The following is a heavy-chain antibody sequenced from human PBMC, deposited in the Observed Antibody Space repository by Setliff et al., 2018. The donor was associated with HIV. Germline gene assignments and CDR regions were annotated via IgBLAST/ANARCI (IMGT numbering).Heavy chain of an antibody. Sequence: GGSLRLSCEASGFTFSDYSMKWVRQAPGKGLECLAYITSTSTNIYYADSVKGRFIISRDNAKNSLYLQMDSLRVEDSGMYYCARLYPPVMSGGATTRPKPLDVWGKGTTVTVSS. V-gene: IGHV3-48*04. CDR3: ARLYPPVMSGGATTRPKPLDV. CDR2: ITSTSTNI. CDR1: GFTFSDYS. J-gene: IGHJ6*04. D-gene: IGHD3-3*01.